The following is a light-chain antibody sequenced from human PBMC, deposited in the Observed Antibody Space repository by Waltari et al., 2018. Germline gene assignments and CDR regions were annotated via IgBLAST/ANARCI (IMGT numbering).Light chain of an antibody. CDR3: QQGNNYPWT. CDR1: QGIRSY. Sequence: IQMSQSPSSLSASVGDRVTITCRASQGIRSYLNWYQQKPERAPKLLIYYADSLASGVPSRFSGSGSGTEFTLTISSLQPEDFATYYCQQGNNYPWTFGQGTQVEIK. V-gene: IGKV1D-13*01. CDR2: YAD. J-gene: IGKJ1*01.